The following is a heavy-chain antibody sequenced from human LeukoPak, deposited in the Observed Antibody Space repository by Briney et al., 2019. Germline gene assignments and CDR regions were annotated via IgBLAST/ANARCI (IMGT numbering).Heavy chain of an antibody. CDR2: INAGNGNT. CDR1: GYTFTNYA. J-gene: IGHJ4*02. Sequence: ASVKVSCKASGYTFTNYAMHWVRQAPGQRLEWMGWINAGNGNTKYSQKFQGRVTITRDTSASTAYMELISLRSEDTAVYYCARESPVGGYYFDYWGQGTLVTVSS. CDR3: ARESPVGGYYFDY. D-gene: IGHD2-15*01. V-gene: IGHV1-3*01.